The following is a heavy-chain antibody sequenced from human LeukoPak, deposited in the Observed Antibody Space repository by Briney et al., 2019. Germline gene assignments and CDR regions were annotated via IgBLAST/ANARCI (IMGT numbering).Heavy chain of an antibody. CDR2: ISSSSSYI. CDR1: GFTFGSYS. Sequence: GGSLRLSCAASGFTFGSYSMNWVRQAPGKGLEWVSSISSSSSYIYYADSVKGQFTISRDNAKNSLYLQMNSLRAEDTAVYYCARDRERDFWSGMGSGAFDIWGQGTMVTVSS. V-gene: IGHV3-21*01. D-gene: IGHD3-3*01. CDR3: ARDRERDFWSGMGSGAFDI. J-gene: IGHJ3*02.